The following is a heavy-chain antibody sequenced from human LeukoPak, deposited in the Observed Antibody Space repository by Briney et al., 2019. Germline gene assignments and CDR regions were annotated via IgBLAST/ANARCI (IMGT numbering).Heavy chain of an antibody. CDR1: GFTFSSYA. J-gene: IGHJ4*02. D-gene: IGHD1-26*01. CDR3: ARREYSGSYPFDY. CDR2: ISYDGSNK. Sequence: QPGGSLRLSCAASGFTFSSYAMHWVRQAPGKGLEWVAVISYDGSNKYYADSVKGRFTISRDNSKNTLYLQMNSLRAEDTAVYYCARREYSGSYPFDYWGQGTLVTVSS. V-gene: IGHV3-30-3*01.